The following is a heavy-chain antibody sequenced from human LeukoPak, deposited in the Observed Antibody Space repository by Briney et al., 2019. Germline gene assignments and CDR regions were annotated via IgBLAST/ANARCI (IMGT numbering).Heavy chain of an antibody. CDR2: ISYDGSHT. CDR3: ATVRGNRDSIWYYEY. V-gene: IGHV3-33*01. CDR1: GFTFRNYG. Sequence: GGSLRLPCAASGFTFRNYGMIWAGQAPGEGLEWVALISYDGSHTNYADSVKGRFTISRDNSKSTLFLQLNSLRAEDTAVYYCATVRGNRDSIWYYEYWGQGTLLTVSS. D-gene: IGHD6-13*01. J-gene: IGHJ4*02.